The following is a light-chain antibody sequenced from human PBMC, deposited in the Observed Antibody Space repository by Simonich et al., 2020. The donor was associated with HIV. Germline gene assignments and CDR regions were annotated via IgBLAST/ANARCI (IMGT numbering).Light chain of an antibody. Sequence: DIVMTQSPDSLAVSLGERATINCKSSQSVLYSSNNKNYLAWYQQKPGQPPKLLIYWAATRESGVPTRLSGSGSGTDFTLTISSLQAEDVAVYYCQQYYSTPFTFGPGTKVDIK. CDR2: WAA. V-gene: IGKV4-1*01. CDR1: QSVLYSSNNKNY. J-gene: IGKJ3*01. CDR3: QQYYSTPFT.